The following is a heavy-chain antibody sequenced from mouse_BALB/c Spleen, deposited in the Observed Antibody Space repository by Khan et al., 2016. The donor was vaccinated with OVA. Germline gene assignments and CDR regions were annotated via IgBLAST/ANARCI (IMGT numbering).Heavy chain of an antibody. Sequence: QIQLVQSGPELKKPGETVKISCKASGYTFTNYGMNWAKQAPGKGLKWMGWINTYTGEPTYADDFKGRFAFSLETSASTAYLQINNLKNEDTATYFCARVGYSGTMDYWGLGTSVTVSS. CDR2: INTYTGEP. CDR3: ARVGYSGTMDY. V-gene: IGHV9-3-1*01. D-gene: IGHD2-14*01. CDR1: GYTFTNYG. J-gene: IGHJ4*01.